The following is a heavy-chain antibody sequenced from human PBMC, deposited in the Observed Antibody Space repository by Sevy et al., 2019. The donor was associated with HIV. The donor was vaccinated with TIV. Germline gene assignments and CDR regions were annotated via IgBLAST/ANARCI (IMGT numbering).Heavy chain of an antibody. Sequence: GGSLRLSCAASGFTFSSYAMSWVHQAPGKGLEWVSTFSFGCGKINYADSVKGRFTIPRDNSKNTLYLQMHSLRAEDTAVYYCAREGCSKPHDYWGQGTLVTVSS. J-gene: IGHJ4*02. CDR1: GFTFSSYA. V-gene: IGHV3-23*01. CDR2: FSFGCGKI. D-gene: IGHD3-10*02. CDR3: AREGCSKPHDY.